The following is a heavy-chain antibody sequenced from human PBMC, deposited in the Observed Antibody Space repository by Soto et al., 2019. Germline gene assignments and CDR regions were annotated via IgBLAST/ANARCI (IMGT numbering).Heavy chain of an antibody. J-gene: IGHJ4*02. Sequence: PXETLSLTCAVSSGSISSYYWSWIRQPPGKRLEWIGYISYSGSTDYNPSLKSRVTISGDTSKNQFSLKVSSVTAADTAVYYCARGTSWQLPFDYWGQGTLVTVSS. CDR2: ISYSGST. CDR1: SGSISSYY. D-gene: IGHD6-13*01. CDR3: ARGTSWQLPFDY. V-gene: IGHV4-59*01.